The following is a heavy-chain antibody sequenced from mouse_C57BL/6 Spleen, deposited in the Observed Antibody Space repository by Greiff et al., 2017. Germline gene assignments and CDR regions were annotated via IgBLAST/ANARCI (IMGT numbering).Heavy chain of an antibody. Sequence: VQLQHPGAELVKPGDSVKLSCKASGYTFTSYWLHWVKQRPGRGLEWIGRIDPNSGGTKYTEKFKSKAQLTVDKPSSTAYMQLSSLPSEDSAVYYCARGFTTVDYYAMDYWGQGTSVTVSS. CDR1: GYTFTSYW. V-gene: IGHV1-72*01. J-gene: IGHJ4*01. CDR2: IDPNSGGT. CDR3: ARGFTTVDYYAMDY. D-gene: IGHD1-1*01.